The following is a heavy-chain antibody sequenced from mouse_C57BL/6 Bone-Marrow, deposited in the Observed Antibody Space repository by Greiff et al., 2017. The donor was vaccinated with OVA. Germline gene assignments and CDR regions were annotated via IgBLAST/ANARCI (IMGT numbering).Heavy chain of an antibody. CDR3: ATDMVTTSWWYFDV. CDR2: ISSGSSTI. CDR1: GFTFSDYG. V-gene: IGHV5-17*01. Sequence: EVKLMESGGGLVKPGGSLKLSCAASGFTFSDYGMHWVRQAPEKGLEWVAYISSGSSTIYYADTVKGRFTISRDNAKNTLFLQMTSLRSEDTAMYYCATDMVTTSWWYFDVWGTGTTVTVSS. J-gene: IGHJ1*03. D-gene: IGHD2-2*01.